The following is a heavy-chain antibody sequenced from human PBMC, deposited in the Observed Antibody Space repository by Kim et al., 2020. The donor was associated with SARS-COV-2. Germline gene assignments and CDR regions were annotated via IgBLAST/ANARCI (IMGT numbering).Heavy chain of an antibody. CDR3: ARGRFCSSSNCYSYMDV. Sequence: LSLTCAASGFGFSVYGMNWVRQAPGKGLEWVAVIWYDGSNKEYAESVKGRFTISRDNSKNTLYLEMNSLRADDTAVYFCARGRFCSSSNCYSYMDVW. V-gene: IGHV3-33*01. J-gene: IGHJ6*03. CDR1: GFGFSVYG. D-gene: IGHD2-2*01. CDR2: IWYDGSNK.